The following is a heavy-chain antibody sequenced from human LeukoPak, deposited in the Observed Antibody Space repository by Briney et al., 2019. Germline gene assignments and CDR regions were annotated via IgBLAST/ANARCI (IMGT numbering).Heavy chain of an antibody. CDR3: ARGGIVGDPYYFDY. Sequence: VNVSCLACRCTFTRYAITGVRQAGCLGGDGMGWISAFNGNTNYPQKFQGRVTMTTDTSTSTAYMELRSLRTDDTAVYYCARGGIVGDPYYFDYWGQGTLVTVSS. J-gene: IGHJ4*02. CDR2: ISAFNGNT. V-gene: IGHV1-18*01. CDR1: RCTFTRYA. D-gene: IGHD1-26*01.